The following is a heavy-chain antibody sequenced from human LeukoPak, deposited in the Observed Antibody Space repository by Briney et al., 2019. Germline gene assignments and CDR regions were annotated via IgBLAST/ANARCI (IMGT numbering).Heavy chain of an antibody. CDR1: GFTFSSYA. D-gene: IGHD3-22*01. Sequence: GGSLRLSCSASGFTFSSYAMHWVRQAPGRGLEYVSAISSNGGSAYYADSVKGRFTISRDNSKNTLYLQMSSLRAEDTAVYYCVKGQRYYDSSGYYSIEYFQHWGQGTLVTVSS. J-gene: IGHJ1*01. CDR2: ISSNGGSA. CDR3: VKGQRYYDSSGYYSIEYFQH. V-gene: IGHV3-64D*09.